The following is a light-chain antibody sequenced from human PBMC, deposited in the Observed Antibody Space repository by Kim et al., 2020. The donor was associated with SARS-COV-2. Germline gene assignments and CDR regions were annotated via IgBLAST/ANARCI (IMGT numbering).Light chain of an antibody. Sequence: ASVGDRVTISCRASQDIRNDLGGYQQNPGRAPKRLIYGASSLQSGVPSRFSGSGYGTEFTLTISSLQPEDFATYFCLQNNTNPITFGQGTRLEIK. J-gene: IGKJ5*01. V-gene: IGKV1-17*01. CDR2: GAS. CDR1: QDIRND. CDR3: LQNNTNPIT.